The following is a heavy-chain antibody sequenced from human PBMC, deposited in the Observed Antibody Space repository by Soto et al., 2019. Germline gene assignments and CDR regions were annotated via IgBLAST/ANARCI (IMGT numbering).Heavy chain of an antibody. Sequence: GASVKVSCKASGYTFANYGVTWVRQAPGQGLEWMGWISAYNGKADHGQKFQGRVTMTTDTFTSTAYMELRSLRSDDTAVYYCARDPSPGGFWGQGTLVTVSS. J-gene: IGHJ4*02. CDR2: ISAYNGKA. D-gene: IGHD2-15*01. V-gene: IGHV1-18*01. CDR3: ARDPSPGGF. CDR1: GYTFANYG.